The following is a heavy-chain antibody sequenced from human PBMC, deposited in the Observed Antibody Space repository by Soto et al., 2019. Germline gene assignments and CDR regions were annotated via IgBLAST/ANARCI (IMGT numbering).Heavy chain of an antibody. Sequence: EVQLVESGGGLVKPGGSLRLSCAASGFTFSSYSMNWVRQAPGKGLEWVSSISSSSSYIYYADSVKGRFTISRDNAKNSLYLQMNSLREEDTVVYECARGQMGGGELLLGSAFDLWGQGSMVTASS. CDR2: ISSSSSYI. V-gene: IGHV3-21*01. CDR3: ARGQMGGGELLLGSAFDL. CDR1: GFTFSSYS. D-gene: IGHD1-26*01. J-gene: IGHJ3*01.